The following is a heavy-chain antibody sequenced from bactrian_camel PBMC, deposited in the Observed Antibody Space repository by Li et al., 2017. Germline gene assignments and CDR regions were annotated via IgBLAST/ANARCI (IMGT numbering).Heavy chain of an antibody. CDR2: IDSDGST. J-gene: IGHJ4*01. CDR1: GYTGSTYC. CDR3: AAVRYLRGAYCYIRPGVVRNFDS. Sequence: HVQLVESGGGSVQAGGSLRLSCAASGYTGSTYCLGWFRQAPGKEREGVATIDSDGSTNYADSVKGRFTISEDNAKGTLDLQMNALKPEDTAMYYCAAVRYLRGAYCYIRPGVVRNFDSWGQGTQVTVS. D-gene: IGHD2*01. V-gene: IGHV3S53*01.